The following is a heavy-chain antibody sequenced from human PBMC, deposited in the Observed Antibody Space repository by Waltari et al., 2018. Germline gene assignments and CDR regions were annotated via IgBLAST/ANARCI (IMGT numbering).Heavy chain of an antibody. CDR3: ARDPPPAGDETWYFDL. J-gene: IGHJ2*01. V-gene: IGHV3-21*01. CDR1: GFTFSSYS. Sequence: EVQLVESGGGLVKPGGSLRLSCAASGFTFSSYSMNWVRQAPGKGLEWVSSISSSSSYIYYADSGKGRFTISRENAKNSLYLQMNSLRAEDTAVYYCARDPPPAGDETWYFDLWGRGTLVTVSS. D-gene: IGHD4-17*01. CDR2: ISSSSSYI.